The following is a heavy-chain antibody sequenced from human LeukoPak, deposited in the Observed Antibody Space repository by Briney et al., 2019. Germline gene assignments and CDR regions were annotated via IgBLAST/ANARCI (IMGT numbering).Heavy chain of an antibody. CDR2: INPNSGDT. J-gene: IGHJ6*04. D-gene: IGHD1-1*01. Sequence: ASVKVSYKASGYTFTGYYMQSVGQPPGQALEWMGCINPNSGDTNYAQKFQGRVTMTRDTSISTAYMELSRLRSDDTAVYYCATAPGGTSLARDVWGKGTTVTVSS. CDR1: GYTFTGYY. V-gene: IGHV1-2*02. CDR3: ATAPGGTSLARDV.